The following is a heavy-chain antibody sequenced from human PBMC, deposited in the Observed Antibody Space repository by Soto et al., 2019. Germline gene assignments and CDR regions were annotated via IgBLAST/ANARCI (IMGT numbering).Heavy chain of an antibody. CDR3: AKRNTGNVAFHI. CDR2: INPDGSAK. J-gene: IGHJ3*02. V-gene: IGHV3-7*01. CDR1: GLTFSSYW. D-gene: IGHD4-4*01. Sequence: EVQLVESGGGLVQPGGSLRLSCAASGLTFSSYWMTWVRQVPGKGLEWVAYINPDGSAKSYASSVKGRFTLSRDNAKNSLYLQMNSLRAEDTAVSYCAKRNTGNVAFHIWGKGTMVTVSS.